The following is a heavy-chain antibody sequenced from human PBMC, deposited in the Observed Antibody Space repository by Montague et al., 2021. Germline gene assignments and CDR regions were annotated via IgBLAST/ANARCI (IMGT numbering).Heavy chain of an antibody. CDR3: AKDETRGYSYGTPDY. J-gene: IGHJ4*02. CDR2: ISWNSGNI. Sequence: CAASGFTFDDYAMHWVRQAPGKGLEWVSGISWNSGNIGYADSVKGRFTISRDNAKNSLYLQMNSLRAEDTALYYCAKDETRGYSYGTPDYWAREPWSPSP. D-gene: IGHD5-18*01. V-gene: IGHV3-9*01. CDR1: GFTFDDYA.